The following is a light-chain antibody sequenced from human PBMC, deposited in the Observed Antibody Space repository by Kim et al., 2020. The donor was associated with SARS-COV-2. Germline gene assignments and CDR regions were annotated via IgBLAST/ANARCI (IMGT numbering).Light chain of an antibody. Sequence: ALGQTARITCQGDSLRSYYASWYQQKPGQAPVVVIYGKNNRPSGIPDRFSGSSSGNTASLTITGAQAEDEADYYCNSRDSHRHLYVFGTGTKVTVL. CDR2: GKN. J-gene: IGLJ1*01. V-gene: IGLV3-19*01. CDR3: NSRDSHRHLYV. CDR1: SLRSYY.